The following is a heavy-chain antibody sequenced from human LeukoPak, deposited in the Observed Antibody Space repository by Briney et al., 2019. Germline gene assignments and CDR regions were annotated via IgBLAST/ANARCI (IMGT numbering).Heavy chain of an antibody. V-gene: IGHV1-2*02. CDR1: VYTFTGYY. CDR3: ANSFRAAADSDY. Sequence: ASVKVSCKASVYTFTGYYMHWVRQAPGQGLEWMGWINPNSGGTNYAQKFQGRVTMTRDTSISTDYMELSRLRSDDTAVYYCANSFRAAADSDYWGQGTMVTVSS. D-gene: IGHD6-13*01. J-gene: IGHJ4*02. CDR2: INPNSGGT.